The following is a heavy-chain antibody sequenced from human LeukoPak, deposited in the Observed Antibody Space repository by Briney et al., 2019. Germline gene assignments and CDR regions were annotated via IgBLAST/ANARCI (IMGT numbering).Heavy chain of an antibody. V-gene: IGHV4-39*07. D-gene: IGHD2-2*01. CDR3: ARSGGNCGDTSCEFDY. CDR1: GGSISNNYYY. Sequence: SETLSLTCTVSGGSISNNYYYWGWIRQPPGKGLVWIGSIYYSGSTYYNPSLKSRDTVSVDTSKNQFSLKLSSVTAADTAVYYCARSGGNCGDTSCEFDYWGQGTLVTVSS. CDR2: IYYSGST. J-gene: IGHJ4*02.